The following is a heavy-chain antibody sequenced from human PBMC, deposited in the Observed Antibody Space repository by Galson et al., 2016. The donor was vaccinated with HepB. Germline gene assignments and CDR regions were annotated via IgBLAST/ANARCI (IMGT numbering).Heavy chain of an antibody. CDR2: ISKNGGET. CDR3: AKVAFGNYVATPENWFDP. V-gene: IGHV3-30*18. Sequence: SLRLSCAASGFTFSNYAMHWVRQAPGKGLEWVAVISKNGGETYNADSVNGRFTVSRDNSDNTLYLQMNSLRAEDTAVYYCAKVAFGNYVATPENWFDPWGQGTLVTVSS. D-gene: IGHD5-12*01. J-gene: IGHJ5*02. CDR1: GFTFSNYA.